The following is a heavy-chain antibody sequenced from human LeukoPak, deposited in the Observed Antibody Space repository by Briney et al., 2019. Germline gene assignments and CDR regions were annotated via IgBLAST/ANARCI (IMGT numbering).Heavy chain of an antibody. CDR2: ISGSGGST. D-gene: IGHD6-19*01. J-gene: IGHJ4*02. V-gene: IGHV3-23*01. CDR3: ARGGLGSAFDN. Sequence: VGCLRLSCAASGFTFSSYALTWVRQAPGKGLECVSGISGSGGSTYYADSLKGRFTISRDNSKNTLYLQINSLRADDTAVFYCARGGLGSAFDNWGQGTLVTVSS. CDR1: GFTFSSYA.